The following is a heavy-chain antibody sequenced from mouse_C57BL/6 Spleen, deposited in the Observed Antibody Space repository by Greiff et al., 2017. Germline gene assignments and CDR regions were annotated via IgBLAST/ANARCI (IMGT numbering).Heavy chain of an antibody. CDR3: ARVPYYGFYYAMDY. CDR1: GYTFTDYN. V-gene: IGHV1-18*01. CDR2: INPNNGGT. D-gene: IGHD1-1*01. J-gene: IGHJ4*01. Sequence: VQLQQSGPELVKPGASVKIPCKASGYTFTDYNMDWVKQSHGKSLEWIGDINPNNGGTIYNQKFKGKATLTVDKSSSTAYMELRSLTSEDTAVYYCARVPYYGFYYAMDYWGQGTSVTVSS.